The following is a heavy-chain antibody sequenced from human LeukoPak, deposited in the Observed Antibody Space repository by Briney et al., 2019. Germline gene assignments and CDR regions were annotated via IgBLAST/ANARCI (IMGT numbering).Heavy chain of an antibody. CDR1: LSISSVC. D-gene: IGHD6-19*01. Sequence: LSISSVCMSWEHKAPGKGLEWVANIKQDGSEKYYVDSVKGRFTISRDNAKNSLYLQMNSLRAEDTAVYYCARGAAAGIAVAGTYDYWGQGTLVTVSS. CDR3: ARGAAAGIAVAGTYDY. V-gene: IGHV3-7*01. J-gene: IGHJ4*02. CDR2: IKQDGSEK.